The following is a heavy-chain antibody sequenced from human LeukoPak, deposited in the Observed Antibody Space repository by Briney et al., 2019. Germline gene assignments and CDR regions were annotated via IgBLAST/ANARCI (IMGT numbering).Heavy chain of an antibody. Sequence: ASVKVSCKASGYTFTDYYMHWVRQAPGQGLEWMGWVNPNSGGTNYAQKFQGRVTMTRDTSISTAYMELSRLRPDDTAVYYCARFVAVAANPKFDYWGQGTLVTVSS. J-gene: IGHJ4*02. CDR3: ARFVAVAANPKFDY. D-gene: IGHD6-19*01. CDR1: GYTFTDYY. CDR2: VNPNSGGT. V-gene: IGHV1-2*02.